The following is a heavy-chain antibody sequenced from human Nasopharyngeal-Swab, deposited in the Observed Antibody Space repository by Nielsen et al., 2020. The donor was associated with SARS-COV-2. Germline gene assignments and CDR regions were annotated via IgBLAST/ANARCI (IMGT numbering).Heavy chain of an antibody. V-gene: IGHV4-59*13. Sequence: SETLSLTCTVSGCSISSYYWSWIRQPPGKGLEWIGYIHYSGSTNYNPSLKSRVTISVDTSKNQFSLKLSSVTAADTAVYYCARDSRYYYYGMDVWGQGTTVTVSS. CDR3: ARDSRYYYYGMDV. J-gene: IGHJ6*02. CDR2: IHYSGST. CDR1: GCSISSYY.